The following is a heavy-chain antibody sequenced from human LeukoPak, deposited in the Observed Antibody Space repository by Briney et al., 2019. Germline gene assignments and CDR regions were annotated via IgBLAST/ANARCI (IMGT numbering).Heavy chain of an antibody. D-gene: IGHD3-22*01. CDR2: INPNSGGT. CDR1: GYTFTGYY. V-gene: IGHV1-2*02. CDR3: ARDAYYYDSSGYPDSAFDI. J-gene: IGHJ3*02. Sequence: GGSVRVSCKASGYTFTGYYMHWVRQAPGQGLEWMGWINPNSGGTNYAQTFQGRVTMTRDNAMSTAYMEMSRLRADDTAVYYCARDAYYYDSSGYPDSAFDIWGQGTMVTVSS.